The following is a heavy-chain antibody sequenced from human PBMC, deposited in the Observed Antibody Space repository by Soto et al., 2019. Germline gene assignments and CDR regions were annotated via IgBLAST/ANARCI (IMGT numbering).Heavy chain of an antibody. D-gene: IGHD1-26*01. CDR1: GGSIISSSYY. CDR2: MYYSGNS. Sequence: QLQLQESGPGLVKPSETLSLTCTVSGGSIISSSYYWAWIRQPPGKGLEWIGSMYYSGNSYYNPPLKSRVTISVDTSKNQFSLKLSSVTAADTAVYYCARPSIVGAMSYWNFDLWGRGTLVTVSS. V-gene: IGHV4-39*01. J-gene: IGHJ2*01. CDR3: ARPSIVGAMSYWNFDL.